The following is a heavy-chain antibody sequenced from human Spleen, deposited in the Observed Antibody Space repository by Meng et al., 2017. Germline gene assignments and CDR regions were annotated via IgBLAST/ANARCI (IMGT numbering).Heavy chain of an antibody. CDR3: ARGSGFDS. Sequence: SETLSLTCAISGDSVSSNNAAWNWIRQSPSRGLEWLGRTYYRSKWYFDYAVSVRSRITINPDTSKNHFSLHLNSVTPEDTAVYYCARGSGFDSWGQGTLVTVSS. V-gene: IGHV6-1*01. CDR2: TYYRSKWYF. CDR1: GDSVSSNNAA. J-gene: IGHJ4*02. D-gene: IGHD3-10*01.